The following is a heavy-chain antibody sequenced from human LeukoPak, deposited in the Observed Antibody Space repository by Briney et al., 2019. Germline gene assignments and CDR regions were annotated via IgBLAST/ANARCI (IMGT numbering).Heavy chain of an antibody. D-gene: IGHD6-13*01. V-gene: IGHV3-48*03. Sequence: GGSLRLSXAASGFTFSSYEMNWVRQAPGKGLEWVSYISSSVSTIYYADSVKGRFTISRDNAKNSLYLQMNSLRAEDTAVYYCARQLDRAAAGTLGYWGQGTLVTVSS. J-gene: IGHJ4*02. CDR1: GFTFSSYE. CDR3: ARQLDRAAAGTLGY. CDR2: ISSSVSTI.